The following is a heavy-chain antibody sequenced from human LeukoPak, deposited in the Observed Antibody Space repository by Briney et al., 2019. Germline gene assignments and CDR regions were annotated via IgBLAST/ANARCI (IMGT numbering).Heavy chain of an antibody. D-gene: IGHD5-24*01. CDR3: ARDQGDGYIDY. CDR1: GFTFSDYH. CDR2: VSSSGGTI. Sequence: GGSLRLSCAASGFTFSDYHMSWIRQASGKGLEWVSYVSSSGGTISYADSVKGRFSISRDNAKKSLYLQMNSLRAEDAAVYYCARDQGDGYIDYWGQGTLVTVSS. V-gene: IGHV3-11*01. J-gene: IGHJ4*02.